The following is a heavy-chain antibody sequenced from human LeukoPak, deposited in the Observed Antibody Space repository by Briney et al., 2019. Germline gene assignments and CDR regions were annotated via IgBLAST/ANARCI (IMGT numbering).Heavy chain of an antibody. J-gene: IGHJ3*02. CDR1: GGSISNHS. V-gene: IGHV4-59*11. Sequence: SETLSLACTASGGSISNHSWSWIRQPPGKGLEWIGYIYYSGGTNYNPSLKSRVTISVDTSKNQFSLKLSSVTAADTAVYYCARDEGASDAFDIWGQGTMVTVSS. CDR3: ARDEGASDAFDI. CDR2: IYYSGGT.